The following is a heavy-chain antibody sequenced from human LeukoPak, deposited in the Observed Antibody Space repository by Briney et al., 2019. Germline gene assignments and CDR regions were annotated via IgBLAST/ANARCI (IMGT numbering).Heavy chain of an antibody. CDR1: GGTFSSYA. CDR2: IIPIFGTA. Sequence: ASVKVSCKASGGTFSSYAISWVRRAPGQGLEWMGGIIPIFGTANYAQKFQGRVTITADESTSTAYMELSSLRSEDTAVYYCARDLAPSYDYGGSPTYWYFDLWGRGTLVTVSS. J-gene: IGHJ2*01. D-gene: IGHD4-23*01. CDR3: ARDLAPSYDYGGSPTYWYFDL. V-gene: IGHV1-69*13.